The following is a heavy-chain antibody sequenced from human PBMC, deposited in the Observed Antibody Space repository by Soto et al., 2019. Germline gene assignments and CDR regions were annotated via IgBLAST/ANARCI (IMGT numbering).Heavy chain of an antibody. CDR3: ERGALRLGCSGGSCPTWFDP. CDR2: INAGHGDT. D-gene: IGHD2-15*01. V-gene: IGHV1-3*01. CDR1: GDTFTAYT. J-gene: IGHJ5*02. Sequence: ASVKVSCKASGDTFTAYTIHWVRQAPGQRLEWMGWINAGHGDTKYSQKFQGRVTFNRDTSASTAYTDLSSLRSEDTAGYYCERGALRLGCSGGSCPTWFDPWGQGTLVTVSS.